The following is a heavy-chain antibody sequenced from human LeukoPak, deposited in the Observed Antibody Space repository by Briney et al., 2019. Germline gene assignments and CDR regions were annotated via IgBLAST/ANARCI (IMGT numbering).Heavy chain of an antibody. Sequence: ASVKVSCKASGYTFTGYYMHWVRQAPGQGLEWTGWINPNSGGTNYAQKFQGRVTMTRDTSISTAYMELSRLRSDDTAVYYCARDLKPTIDYYDSSGYNPTRAEYFQHWGQGTLVTVSS. V-gene: IGHV1-2*02. CDR2: INPNSGGT. J-gene: IGHJ1*01. CDR1: GYTFTGYY. CDR3: ARDLKPTIDYYDSSGYNPTRAEYFQH. D-gene: IGHD3-22*01.